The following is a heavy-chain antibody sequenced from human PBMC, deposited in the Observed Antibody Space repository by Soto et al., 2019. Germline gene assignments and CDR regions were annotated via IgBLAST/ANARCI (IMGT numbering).Heavy chain of an antibody. D-gene: IGHD1-26*01. Sequence: GESLKISCKVSGYTFTHYWLAWVRQVPGKGLEWVGFIYPSDSRVTYSPSFQGRVTISADNSITTSSLQFSSLKTSDTATYFCARPRDSGSYYDSFDSWGQGTPVTVSS. V-gene: IGHV5-51*01. J-gene: IGHJ4*02. CDR2: IYPSDSRV. CDR1: GYTFTHYW. CDR3: ARPRDSGSYYDSFDS.